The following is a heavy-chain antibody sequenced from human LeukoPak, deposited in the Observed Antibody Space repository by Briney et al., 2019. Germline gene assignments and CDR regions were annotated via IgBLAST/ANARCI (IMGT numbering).Heavy chain of an antibody. CDR1: GFSFTNFW. J-gene: IGHJ4*02. Sequence: GESLKISCKASGFSFTNFWIGWVRQMPGKGLELMGFISPVDSDTRYTPSFQGQVTISADKSISTAYLQWTSLKASDTAIYFCARHGDCYAKSEWAYWGQGTLVSVSS. CDR3: ARHGDCYAKSEWAY. D-gene: IGHD2-21*01. V-gene: IGHV5-51*01. CDR2: ISPVDSDT.